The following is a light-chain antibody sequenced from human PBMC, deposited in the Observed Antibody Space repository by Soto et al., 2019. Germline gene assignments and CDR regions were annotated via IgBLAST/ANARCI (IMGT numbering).Light chain of an antibody. Sequence: EIVLTQSPDTLSLSPGEGATLSFRASQSVTNSYLVWYQQKPGQAPRLLIYGASSRATGIPDRFSGSGSGTDFTLTISRLEPEDFAVYYCQQYGSAPVTFGGGTKVDIK. J-gene: IGKJ4*01. CDR1: QSVTNSY. V-gene: IGKV3-20*01. CDR3: QQYGSAPVT. CDR2: GAS.